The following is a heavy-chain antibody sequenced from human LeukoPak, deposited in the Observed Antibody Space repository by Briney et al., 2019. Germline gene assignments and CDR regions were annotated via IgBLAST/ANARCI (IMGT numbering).Heavy chain of an antibody. CDR3: ARRAPLEDIYVMDV. Sequence: GASVKVSCKASGYTFTSYYMYWVRQAPGQGLEWMGIINPSGGSTSYAQKFQGRVTMTRDTSTSTVYMELSSLRSEDTAVYYCARRAPLEDIYVMDVGGQGTTVTVPS. V-gene: IGHV1-46*01. CDR1: GYTFTSYY. J-gene: IGHJ6*02. CDR2: INPSGGST.